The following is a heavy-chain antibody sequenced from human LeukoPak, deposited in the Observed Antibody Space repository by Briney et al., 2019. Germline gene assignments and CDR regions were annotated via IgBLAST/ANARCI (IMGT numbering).Heavy chain of an antibody. J-gene: IGHJ4*02. V-gene: IGHV1-2*06. Sequence: LINPNISGKNYAQKFQGRVTITMDTSISTAYMELSRLRSDDTAVYYCARVTKLWSLFDYWGQGTLVTVSS. D-gene: IGHD5-18*01. CDR3: ARVTKLWSLFDY. CDR2: INPNISGK.